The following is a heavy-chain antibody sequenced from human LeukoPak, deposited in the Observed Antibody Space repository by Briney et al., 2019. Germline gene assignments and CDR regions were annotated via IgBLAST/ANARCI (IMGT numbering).Heavy chain of an antibody. J-gene: IGHJ4*02. CDR1: GFTFSNYG. Sequence: GSLRLSCAASGFTFSNYGMHWVLQAPGKGLEWVAVIWSDGSNKYYADSVKGRFTISRDNSQNTLFLQMISLRAEDTAVYYCARDGAYYGSGSLENWGRGTLVTVSS. CDR3: ARDGAYYGSGSLEN. CDR2: IWSDGSNK. V-gene: IGHV3-33*01. D-gene: IGHD3-10*01.